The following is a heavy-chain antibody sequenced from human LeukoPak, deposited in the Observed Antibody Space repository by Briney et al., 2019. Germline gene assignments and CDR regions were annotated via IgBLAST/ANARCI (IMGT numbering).Heavy chain of an antibody. CDR3: ARIGDSSGYKYYYYYYMDV. D-gene: IGHD3-22*01. Sequence: GASVKVSCKASGGTFSSYAISWVRQAPGQGLEWMGGIIPIFGTANYAQKFQGRVTITADESTSTAYMELSSLRSEDTAVYYCARIGDSSGYKYYYYYYMDVWGKGTTVTVSS. V-gene: IGHV1-69*13. CDR1: GGTFSSYA. J-gene: IGHJ6*03. CDR2: IIPIFGTA.